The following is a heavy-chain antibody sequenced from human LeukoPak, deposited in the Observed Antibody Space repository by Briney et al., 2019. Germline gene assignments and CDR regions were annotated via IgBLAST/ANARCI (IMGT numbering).Heavy chain of an antibody. CDR3: ARGVSSRSRDYYYGMDV. Sequence: GASVTVSCKASGYTFTSYYMHWVRQAPGQGLEWMGIINPSGGTTIYAQKLQGRVTMTRDMSTSTVNMELSSLRSEDTAVYYCARGVSSRSRDYYYGMDVWGQGTTVTVSS. CDR2: INPSGGTT. CDR1: GYTFTSYY. J-gene: IGHJ6*02. V-gene: IGHV1-46*01. D-gene: IGHD6-13*01.